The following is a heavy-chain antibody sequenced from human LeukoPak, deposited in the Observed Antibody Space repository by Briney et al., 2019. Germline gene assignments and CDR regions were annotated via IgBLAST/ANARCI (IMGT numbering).Heavy chain of an antibody. J-gene: IGHJ4*02. V-gene: IGHV7-4-1*02. D-gene: IGHD6-19*01. CDR1: GYTFTTYP. CDR2: INTTTGNP. CDR3: ARSSTSGRYPPGY. Sequence: GASVKVSCKASGYTFTTYPMIWVRQAPGQGLEWMGWINTTTGNPRYAQGFTGRFVFSLDTSGSTAYLQISSLKAEDTAVYYCARSSTSGRYPPGYWGQGTLVTVSS.